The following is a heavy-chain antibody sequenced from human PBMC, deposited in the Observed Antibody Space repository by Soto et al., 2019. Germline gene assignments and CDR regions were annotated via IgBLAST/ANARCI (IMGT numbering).Heavy chain of an antibody. CDR1: GFNICSYW. CDR2: IKEDGSEI. V-gene: IGHV3-7*01. D-gene: IGHD3-16*01. CDR3: ARDVGFDYVN. Sequence: GGSLRLSCAVSGFNICSYWMSWVRQAPGKGLEWVASIKEDGSEIYYVDSVKGRFTISRDNSENSLYLQMNSLSAADTAVYFCARDVGFDYVNWGQGTLVTVSS. J-gene: IGHJ4*02.